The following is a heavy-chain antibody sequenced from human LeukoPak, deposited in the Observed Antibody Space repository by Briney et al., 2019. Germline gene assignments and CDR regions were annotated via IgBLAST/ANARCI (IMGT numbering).Heavy chain of an antibody. CDR2: IKQDGSEK. Sequence: GGSLRLSCAASGFTFSNYWMSWVRQAPGKGLEWVANIKQDGSEKYYVDSVKGRFTISRDNSKNTLYLQMNSLRADDTAVYYCARVERGYNYGHDGHDYWGQGTLVTVSS. J-gene: IGHJ4*02. CDR1: GFTFSNYW. V-gene: IGHV3-7*03. CDR3: ARVERGYNYGHDGHDY. D-gene: IGHD5-18*01.